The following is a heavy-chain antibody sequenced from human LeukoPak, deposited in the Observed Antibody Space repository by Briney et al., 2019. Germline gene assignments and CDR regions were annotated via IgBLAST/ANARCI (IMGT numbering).Heavy chain of an antibody. D-gene: IGHD5-24*01. CDR3: ARVEMATINFDY. CDR2: IYYSGST. V-gene: IGHV4-39*07. J-gene: IGHJ4*02. CDR1: GGSISSSSYY. Sequence: PSETLSLTCTVSGGSISSSSYYWGWIRQPPGKGLEWIGSIYYSGSTYYNPSLKSRVTISVDTSKNQFSLKLSSVTAADTAVYYCARVEMATINFDYWGQGTLVTVSS.